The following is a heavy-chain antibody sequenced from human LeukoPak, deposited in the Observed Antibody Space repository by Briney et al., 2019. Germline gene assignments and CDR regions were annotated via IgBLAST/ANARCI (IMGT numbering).Heavy chain of an antibody. Sequence: PSETLSLTSAHHGGSSFCYKSSWRRQPPGRGLEWIGEINHSGSTNYIPSLKSRVTISVGTSKNQFSLKLRSLTVTETAVYYCANSQPMAVRRLDYYYYYTVICGEGNTVTVSS. D-gene: IGHD3-10*01. V-gene: IGHV4-34*01. CDR3: ANSQPMAVRRLDYYYYYTVI. J-gene: IGHJ6*03. CDR1: GGSSFCYK. CDR2: INHSGST.